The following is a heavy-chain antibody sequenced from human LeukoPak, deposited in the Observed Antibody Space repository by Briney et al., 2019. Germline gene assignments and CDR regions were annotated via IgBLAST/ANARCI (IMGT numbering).Heavy chain of an antibody. D-gene: IGHD5-24*01. CDR1: GASVSSSH. CDR2: LSYTGKT. V-gene: IGHV4-59*02. CDR3: SEGYFEPFDH. J-gene: IGHJ4*02. Sequence: SETLSLTCLVSGASVSSSHWNWIRQLPGKGLEWIGCLSYTGKTDYNPSLTSRVTISFDTSKNQVSLKLKSLTAADTAVYYCSEGYFEPFDHWGQGISVTVSS.